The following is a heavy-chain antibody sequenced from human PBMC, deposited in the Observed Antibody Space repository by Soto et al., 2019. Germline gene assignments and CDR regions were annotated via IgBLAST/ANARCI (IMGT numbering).Heavy chain of an antibody. D-gene: IGHD3-16*01. CDR2: IFSGGNA. CDR3: VKGFRGAFDY. V-gene: IGHV3-53*01. J-gene: IGHJ4*02. Sequence: GGSLRLSCAVSGVTVNSNFMSWVRQAPGKGLEWVSVIFSGGNADYADSVKGRFIMSRDISKNTLYLQMNSLRAEDTAVYFCVKGFRGAFDYWGQGTLVTVSS. CDR1: GVTVNSNF.